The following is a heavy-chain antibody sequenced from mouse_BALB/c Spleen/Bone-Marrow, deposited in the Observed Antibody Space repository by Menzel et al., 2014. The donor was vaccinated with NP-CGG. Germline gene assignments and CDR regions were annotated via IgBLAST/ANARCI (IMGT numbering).Heavy chain of an antibody. D-gene: IGHD2-12*01. J-gene: IGHJ4*01. V-gene: IGHV14-3*02. CDR3: ARWKLRPAMDY. Sequence: EAQLQQSGAELVKPGASVKLSCTASGFNIKDTYMHWVKQRPEQGLEWIGRIDPADGSTKYDPKFQGKATITADTSSNTAYLQLSSLTSEDTAVYFCARWKLRPAMDYWGQGTSVTVSS. CDR1: GFNIKDTY. CDR2: IDPADGST.